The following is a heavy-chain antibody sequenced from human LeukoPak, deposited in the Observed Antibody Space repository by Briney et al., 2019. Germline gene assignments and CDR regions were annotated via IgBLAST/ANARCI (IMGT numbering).Heavy chain of an antibody. CDR2: IKEDGSQK. V-gene: IGHV3-7*04. J-gene: IGHJ4*02. CDR1: GFTFSRSW. Sequence: PGGSLRLSSAASGFTFSRSWMVWVRQAPGKGLEWVANIKEDGSQKFYVDSVKGRFTISRDNARNSLYLQMSSLRAEDTAVYYCARGFGDCWGQGTLVTVSS. CDR3: ARGFGDC. D-gene: IGHD3-10*01.